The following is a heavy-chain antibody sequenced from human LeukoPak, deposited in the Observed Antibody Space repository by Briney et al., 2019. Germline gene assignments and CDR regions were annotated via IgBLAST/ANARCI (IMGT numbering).Heavy chain of an antibody. V-gene: IGHV1-2*02. CDR1: GYTFTGYY. Sequence: GASVKVSCKASGYTFTGYYMHWVRQAPGQGLEWMGWINPNSGGTNYAQKFQGRVTMTRDTSISTAYMEMSRRRPEETAVYYCARGGAEWELRLYYYYYMDVWGKGTTVTVSS. D-gene: IGHD1-26*01. J-gene: IGHJ6*03. CDR3: ARGGAEWELRLYYYYYMDV. CDR2: INPNSGGT.